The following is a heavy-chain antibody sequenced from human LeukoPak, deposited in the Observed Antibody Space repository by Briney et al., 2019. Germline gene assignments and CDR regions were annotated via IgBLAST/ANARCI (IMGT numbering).Heavy chain of an antibody. Sequence: AGGSLRLSCAASGFTFSSYAMHWVRQAPGKGLEWVAVISYDGSNKYYADSVKGRFTISRDNSKNTLYLQMNSLRAEDTAVYYCARGYCSGGSCYSERYNWFDPWGQGTLVTVFS. CDR1: GFTFSSYA. D-gene: IGHD2-15*01. J-gene: IGHJ5*02. V-gene: IGHV3-30-3*01. CDR3: ARGYCSGGSCYSERYNWFDP. CDR2: ISYDGSNK.